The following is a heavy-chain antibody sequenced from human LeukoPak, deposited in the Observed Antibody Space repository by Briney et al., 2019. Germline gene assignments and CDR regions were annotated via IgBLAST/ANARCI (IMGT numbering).Heavy chain of an antibody. Sequence: GESLRLSCEASGFTFSPYWMSWVRQAPGKGLEWVANIKQDGSEKYYVDSVKGRFTISRDNAKSSMWLQMNSLRDEDTAVYYCTRGGYGGPRVAFDYWGQGTLVTVSS. V-gene: IGHV3-7*01. CDR2: IKQDGSEK. D-gene: IGHD1-1*01. J-gene: IGHJ4*02. CDR1: GFTFSPYW. CDR3: TRGGYGGPRVAFDY.